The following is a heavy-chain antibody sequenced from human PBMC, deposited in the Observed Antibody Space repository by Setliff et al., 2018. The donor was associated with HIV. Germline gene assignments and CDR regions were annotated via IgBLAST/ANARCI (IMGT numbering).Heavy chain of an antibody. CDR1: GGAFISHT. V-gene: IGHV1-69*04. J-gene: IGHJ5*02. CDR3: ARDLRTIVWYTSSWYEDWFDP. Sequence: SVKVSCKASGGAFISHTFTWVRQAPGQGLEWMGRIIPILGIPNYAQNFQGRLTISADTSTSTAYMELRSLRSDDTAVYYCARDLRTIVWYTSSWYEDWFDPWGQGTLVTVSS. CDR2: IIPILGIP. D-gene: IGHD6-13*01.